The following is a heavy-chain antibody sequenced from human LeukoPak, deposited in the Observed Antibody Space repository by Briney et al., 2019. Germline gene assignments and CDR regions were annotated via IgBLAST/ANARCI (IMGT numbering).Heavy chain of an antibody. CDR3: AKDYYPHRYFDY. J-gene: IGHJ4*02. CDR2: ISGSGGST. Sequence: GGSLRLSCAASGFTFSSYAMSWVRQAPGKGLEWVSAISGSGGSTYYADSVKGRFTISRDNSKNTLYPQMNSLRAEDTAVYYCAKDYYPHRYFDYWGQGTLVTVSS. CDR1: GFTFSSYA. D-gene: IGHD3-10*01. V-gene: IGHV3-23*01.